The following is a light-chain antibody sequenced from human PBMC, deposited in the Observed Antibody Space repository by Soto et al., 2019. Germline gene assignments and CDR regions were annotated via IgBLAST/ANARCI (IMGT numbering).Light chain of an antibody. V-gene: IGKV3-15*01. Sequence: EIAMTQSPATLSLSPGERATLSCRASQSVSSNLAWYQQKPGQAPRLLIYGASTRATGISARFSGSGSGTEFTLTISSLQSEDFAVYYCQQYINRLTFGGGTKVEIK. CDR2: GAS. CDR1: QSVSSN. CDR3: QQYINRLT. J-gene: IGKJ4*01.